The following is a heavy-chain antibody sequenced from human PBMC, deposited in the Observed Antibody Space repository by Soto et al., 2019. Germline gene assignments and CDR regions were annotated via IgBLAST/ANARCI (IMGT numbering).Heavy chain of an antibody. CDR1: RLTFSSHG. D-gene: IGHD5-12*01. J-gene: IGHJ4*02. CDR2: ISGSGTST. Sequence: GGSLRLSCAASRLTFSSHGMSWVRQAPGKGLEWVSNISGSGTSTYYADSVRGRFTISRDNSKNTLYLEMNSLIADDTAVYYCATGGWLRHNDNWGQGTLVTVSS. V-gene: IGHV3-23*01. CDR3: ATGGWLRHNDN.